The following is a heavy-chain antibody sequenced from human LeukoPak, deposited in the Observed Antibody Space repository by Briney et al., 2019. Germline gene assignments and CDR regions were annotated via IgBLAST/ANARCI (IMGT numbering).Heavy chain of an antibody. J-gene: IGHJ4*02. CDR2: ISSSGST. D-gene: IGHD3-22*01. CDR3: ARDYGSGYHDY. V-gene: IGHV4-61*02. CDR1: GDSISSGDYY. Sequence: SETLSLTCTVSGDSISSGDYYWSWIRQPAGKGPEWIGRISSSGSTNYNPSLKSRVTISVDTSKNHFSLKLSSVTAADTAVYYCARDYGSGYHDYWGQGTLVTVSS.